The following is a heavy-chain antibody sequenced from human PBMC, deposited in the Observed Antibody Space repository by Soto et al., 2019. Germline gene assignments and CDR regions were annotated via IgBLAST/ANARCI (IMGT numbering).Heavy chain of an antibody. CDR2: ISYDGSNK. J-gene: IGHJ4*02. CDR1: GFTFSSYA. D-gene: IGHD5-18*01. Sequence: GGSLRLSCAASGFTFSSYAMHWVRQAPGKGLEWVAVISYDGSNKYYADSVKGRFTISRDNSKNTLYLQMNSLRAEDTAVYYCASPVDTEVGYWGQGTLVTVSS. CDR3: ASPVDTEVGY. V-gene: IGHV3-30-3*01.